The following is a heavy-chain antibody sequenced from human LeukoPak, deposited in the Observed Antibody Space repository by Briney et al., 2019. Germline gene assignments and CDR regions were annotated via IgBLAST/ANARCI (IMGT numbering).Heavy chain of an antibody. CDR3: ARAISELWFGESSWDY. J-gene: IGHJ4*02. V-gene: IGHV3-11*01. CDR2: ISSSGSTI. CDR1: GFTFSDYY. Sequence: GGSLRLSCAASGFTFSDYYMSWIRQAPGKGLEWVSYISSSGSTIYYADSVKGRFTISRDNSKNTLYLQMNSLRAEDTAVYYCARAISELWFGESSWDYWGQGTLVTVSS. D-gene: IGHD3-10*01.